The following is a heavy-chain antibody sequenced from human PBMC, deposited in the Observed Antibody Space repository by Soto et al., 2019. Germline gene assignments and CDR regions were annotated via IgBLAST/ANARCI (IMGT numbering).Heavy chain of an antibody. CDR2: IYPGDSDT. V-gene: IGHV5-51*01. CDR1: GYSFTSYW. D-gene: IGHD2-15*01. CDR3: ARQSRDYCSGGSCYSGAFDI. Sequence: GESLKISCKGSGYSFTSYWIGWVRQMPGKGLEWMGIIYPGDSDTRYSPSFQGQVTISADKSINTAYLQWSSLKASDTAMYYCARQSRDYCSGGSCYSGAFDIWGQGTMVTVSS. J-gene: IGHJ3*02.